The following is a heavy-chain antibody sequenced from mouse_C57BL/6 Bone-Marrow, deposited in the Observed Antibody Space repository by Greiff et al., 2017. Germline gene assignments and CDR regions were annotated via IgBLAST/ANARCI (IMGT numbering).Heavy chain of an antibody. CDR2: IDPSDSYT. D-gene: IGHD2-1*01. V-gene: IGHV1-50*01. CDR3: ARGIYYGNYDYAMDY. CDR1: GYTFPSYW. Sequence: VQLQQPGAELVKPGASVKLSCKASGYTFPSYWMQWVKQRPGQGLEWIGEIDPSDSYTNYNQKFTGKATLTVDTSSSTAYMQLSSLTAEDSAVYYCARGIYYGNYDYAMDYWGQGTSVTVSS. J-gene: IGHJ4*01.